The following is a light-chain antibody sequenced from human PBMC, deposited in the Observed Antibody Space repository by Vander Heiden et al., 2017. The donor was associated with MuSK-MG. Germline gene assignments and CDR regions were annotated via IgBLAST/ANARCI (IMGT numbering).Light chain of an antibody. CDR2: WAS. J-gene: IGKJ4*01. Sequence: DIVMTQSPDSLAVSLGERATINCKSSQSVLHSPNNKNYLVWYQQKPGQPPKLLIYWASTRESGVPDRFSGSGSGTDFTLTISSLQAEDVAVYYCQQDDTIPLAFGGGTKVEIK. CDR1: QSVLHSPNNKNY. CDR3: QQDDTIPLA. V-gene: IGKV4-1*01.